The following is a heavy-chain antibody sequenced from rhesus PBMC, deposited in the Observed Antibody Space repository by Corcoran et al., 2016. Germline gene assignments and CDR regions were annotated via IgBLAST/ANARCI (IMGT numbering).Heavy chain of an antibody. Sequence: EVQLVESGGGLVQPGGSLRLSCAVSGFTFSYYYMSWVRQAPGKGLEWVSSISSAINYIYYADSVKGRFTISRDNAKNSLSLQMNSLKTEDTAVYYCTRGGYSWYFDLWGPGTPITISS. CDR2: ISSAINYI. V-gene: IGHV3S16*01. D-gene: IGHD5-42*01. CDR1: GFTFSYYY. CDR3: TRGGYSWYFDL. J-gene: IGHJ2*01.